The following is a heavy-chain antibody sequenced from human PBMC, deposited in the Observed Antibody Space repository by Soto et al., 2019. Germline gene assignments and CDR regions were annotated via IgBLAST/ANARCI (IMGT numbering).Heavy chain of an antibody. CDR2: ISGSGGST. D-gene: IGHD6-13*01. V-gene: IGHV3-23*01. Sequence: FSSYAMSWVRQAPGKGLEWVSAISGSGGSTYYADSVKGRFTISRDNSKNTPYLQMNSLRAEDTAVYYCAYSSTPFDYWGQGTLVTVSS. CDR3: AYSSTPFDY. J-gene: IGHJ4*02. CDR1: FSSYA.